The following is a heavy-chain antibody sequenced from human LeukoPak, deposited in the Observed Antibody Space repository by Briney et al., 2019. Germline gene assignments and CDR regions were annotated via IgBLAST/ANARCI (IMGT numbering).Heavy chain of an antibody. D-gene: IGHD3-10*01. CDR2: IYYSGSA. J-gene: IGHJ4*02. CDR1: GGSINSFY. Sequence: SETMSLTCTVSGGSINSFYWGWIRQPPGKGLEWIAYIYYSGSANYNPSFKSRVTISVDTSKNQFSLNLSSVTAADTAVYYCARRAYYSDSGSYSFDNWGQGTLVTVSS. V-gene: IGHV4-59*08. CDR3: ARRAYYSDSGSYSFDN.